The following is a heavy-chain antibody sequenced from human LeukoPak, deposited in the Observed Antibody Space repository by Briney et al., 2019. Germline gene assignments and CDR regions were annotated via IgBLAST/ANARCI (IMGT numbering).Heavy chain of an antibody. V-gene: IGHV1-2*02. CDR1: GYTLTELS. CDR3: ARPYYSSGWYDY. Sequence: ASVKVSCKVSGYTLTELSMHWVRQAPGQGLEWMGWINPNSGGTNYAQKFQGRVTTTRDTSISTAYMELSRLRSDDTAVYYCARPYYSSGWYDYWGQGTLVTVSS. J-gene: IGHJ4*02. CDR2: INPNSGGT. D-gene: IGHD6-19*01.